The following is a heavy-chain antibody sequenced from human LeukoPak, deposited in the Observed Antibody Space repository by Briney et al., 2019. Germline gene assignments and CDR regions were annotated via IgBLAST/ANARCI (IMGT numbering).Heavy chain of an antibody. V-gene: IGHV3-23*01. CDR2: ISIDGGRT. D-gene: IGHD6-25*01. CDR3: ARKGIGSSRYQNMDV. CDR1: GFTFSSYA. J-gene: IGHJ6*03. Sequence: GGSLRLSCAASGFTFSSYAMSWVRQAPGKGTEWVSTISIDGGRTYYADSVKGRFTVSRHTSKNTLYLQMNSLRAEDTAVYYCARKGIGSSRYQNMDVWGKGTTVTVSS.